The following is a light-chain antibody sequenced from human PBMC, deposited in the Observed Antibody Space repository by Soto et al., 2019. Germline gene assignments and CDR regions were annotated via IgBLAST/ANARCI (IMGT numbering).Light chain of an antibody. CDR2: DVS. V-gene: IGLV2-14*01. CDR3: NSYSNTSTVV. CDR1: NSDIGAYNY. Sequence: QSALTQPASVSGSPGQSITISCTGTNSDIGAYNYVSWYQQHPGKVPKLMIYDVSNRPSGVSNRFSGSKSGNMASLTISGLQAEDEADYYCNSYSNTSTVVFGGGTKLTVL. J-gene: IGLJ2*01.